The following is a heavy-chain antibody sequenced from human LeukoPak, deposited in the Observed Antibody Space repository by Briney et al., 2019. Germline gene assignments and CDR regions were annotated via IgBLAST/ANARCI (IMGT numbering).Heavy chain of an antibody. CDR3: ARRWNYGRNYYIDV. D-gene: IGHD1-7*01. CDR2: INDRGRA. V-gene: IGHV4-34*01. J-gene: IGHJ6*03. Sequence: PSETLSLTCAVSGYSINSAHYWNWIRQTPGKGLEWLGEINDRGRANYNPSLMSRVTVSVDTSKNQFSLRLTSVTATDTAIYYCARRWNYGRNYYIDVWGKGATVSVSS. CDR1: GYSINSAHY.